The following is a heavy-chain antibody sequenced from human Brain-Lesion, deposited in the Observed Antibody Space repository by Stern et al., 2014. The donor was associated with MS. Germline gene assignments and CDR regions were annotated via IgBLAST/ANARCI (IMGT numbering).Heavy chain of an antibody. V-gene: IGHV1-8*01. CDR2: MNPYSGNT. CDR1: GYTFSRYY. CDR3: ARAVRNQLLSEY. D-gene: IGHD2-2*01. J-gene: IGHJ4*02. Sequence: QVQLVQSAAEVKQPGASVKVSCKASGYTFSRYYITWVRQASGHGLEWMGWMNPYSGNTGYAQKFKGRVSMTSDPSISTVYMELTSLTSDDTAVYFCARAVRNQLLSEYWGQGTLVTVSS.